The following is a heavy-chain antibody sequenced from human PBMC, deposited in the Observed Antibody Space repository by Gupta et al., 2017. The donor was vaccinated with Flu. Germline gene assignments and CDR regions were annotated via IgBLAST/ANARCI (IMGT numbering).Heavy chain of an antibody. Sequence: QVQLQQWGAGLLKPSETLSLTCAVYGGSFSGYYWSWIRQPPGKGLEWIGEINHSGSTNYNPSLKSRVTISVDTSKNQFSLKLSSVTAADTAVYYCARALFRVRGVIITWFDPWGQGTLVTVSS. CDR1: GGSFSGYY. D-gene: IGHD3-10*01. V-gene: IGHV4-34*01. CDR3: ARALFRVRGVIITWFDP. J-gene: IGHJ5*02. CDR2: INHSGST.